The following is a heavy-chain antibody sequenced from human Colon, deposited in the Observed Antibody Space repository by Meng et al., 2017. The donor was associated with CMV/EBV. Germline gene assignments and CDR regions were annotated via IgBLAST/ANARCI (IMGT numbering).Heavy chain of an antibody. Sequence: LEECGPSRVNPTLILTPACHFSVCSLTASGVRVAWIRQLPGKALQWIGLAYWDDDRNYNPSLRNRLTITKDTSKNQVVLTMTNVDRVDTGTYYCVHRTRIHGGRWGYFDYWGQGTLVTVSS. V-gene: IGHV2-5*02. J-gene: IGHJ4*02. CDR3: VHRTRIHGGRWGYFDY. D-gene: IGHD3-16*01. CDR1: VCSLTASGVR. CDR2: AYWDDDR.